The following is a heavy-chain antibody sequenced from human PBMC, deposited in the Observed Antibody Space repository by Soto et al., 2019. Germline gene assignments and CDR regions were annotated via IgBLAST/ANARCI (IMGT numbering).Heavy chain of an antibody. J-gene: IGHJ4*02. CDR3: AKDDYYDSSGYYVPLYYFDY. V-gene: IGHV3-30*18. CDR1: GFTFSSYG. Sequence: ESGGGVVQPGRSLRLSCAASGFTFSSYGMHWVRQAPGKGLEWVAVISYDGSNKYYADSVKGRFTISRDNSKNTLYLQMNSLRAEDTAVYYCAKDDYYDSSGYYVPLYYFDYWGQGTLVTVSS. D-gene: IGHD3-22*01. CDR2: ISYDGSNK.